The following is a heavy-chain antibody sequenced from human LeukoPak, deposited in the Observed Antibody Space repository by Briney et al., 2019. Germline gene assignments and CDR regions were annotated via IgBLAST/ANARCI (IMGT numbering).Heavy chain of an antibody. D-gene: IGHD3-22*01. Sequence: GASVKVSCKAAGYTLTNYAISWVRQAPGQGREWMGRISAYNGNTNYAQKLQGRVTMTTDTSTSTAYMELRSLRSDDTAVYYCASTHYDSSGYQEYFQHWGQGTLVTVSS. CDR3: ASTHYDSSGYQEYFQH. J-gene: IGHJ1*01. V-gene: IGHV1-18*01. CDR2: ISAYNGNT. CDR1: GYTLTNYA.